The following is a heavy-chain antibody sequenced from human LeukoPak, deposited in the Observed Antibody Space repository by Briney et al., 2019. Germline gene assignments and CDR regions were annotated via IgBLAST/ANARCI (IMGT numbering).Heavy chain of an antibody. V-gene: IGHV1-2*02. CDR3: ARVYNIADHFDY. Sequence: ASVKVSCKASGYTFTGYYMHWVRQAPGQGLEWMGWINPNSGGTNHAQKFQGRVTMTRDTSISTAYMELSRLRSDDTAVYYCARVYNIADHFDYWGQGTLVTVSS. CDR1: GYTFTGYY. J-gene: IGHJ4*02. CDR2: INPNSGGT. D-gene: IGHD6-13*01.